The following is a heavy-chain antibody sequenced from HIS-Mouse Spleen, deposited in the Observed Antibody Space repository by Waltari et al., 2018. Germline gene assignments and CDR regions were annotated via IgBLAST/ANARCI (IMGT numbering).Heavy chain of an antibody. V-gene: IGHV4-4*07. Sequence: QVQLQESGPGLVKPSETLSLTCTVSGGPISSYYWSWIRQPDGKGLEWVGRIYTSGSTNYNPSLKSRVTMSVDTSKNQFSLKLSSVTAADTAVYYCARDFHDFWSGYYGGDKKHDAFDIWGQGTMVTVSS. D-gene: IGHD3-3*01. CDR3: ARDFHDFWSGYYGGDKKHDAFDI. J-gene: IGHJ3*02. CDR1: GGPISSYY. CDR2: IYTSGST.